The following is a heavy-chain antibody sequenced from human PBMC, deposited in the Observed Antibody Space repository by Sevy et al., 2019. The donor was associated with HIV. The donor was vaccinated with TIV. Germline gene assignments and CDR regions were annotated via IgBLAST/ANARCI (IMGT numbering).Heavy chain of an antibody. D-gene: IGHD3-22*01. Sequence: GGSLRLSCAASGFTFSSYSMNWVRQAPGKGLEWVSSISSSSSYIYYAYSVKGRFTISRDNAKNSLYLQMNSLRAEDTAVYYCARDLAYYYDSSGFGAFDIWGQGTMVTVSS. CDR2: ISSSSSYI. J-gene: IGHJ3*02. CDR3: ARDLAYYYDSSGFGAFDI. CDR1: GFTFSSYS. V-gene: IGHV3-21*01.